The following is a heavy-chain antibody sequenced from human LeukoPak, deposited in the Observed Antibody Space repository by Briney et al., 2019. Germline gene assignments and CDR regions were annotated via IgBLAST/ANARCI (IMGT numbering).Heavy chain of an antibody. Sequence: SETLSLTCTVSGGSISSYYWSWIRQPPGKGLEWIGYIYYSGSTNYNPSLKSRVTISVDTSKSQFSLKLSSVTAADTAVYYCARDRGTDFDYWGQGTLVTVSS. V-gene: IGHV4-59*01. CDR2: IYYSGST. J-gene: IGHJ4*02. CDR3: ARDRGTDFDY. CDR1: GGSISSYY.